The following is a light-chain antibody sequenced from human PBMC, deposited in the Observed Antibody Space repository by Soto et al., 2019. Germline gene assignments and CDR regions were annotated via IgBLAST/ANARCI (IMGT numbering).Light chain of an antibody. J-gene: IGKJ1*01. CDR1: PRISTY. Sequence: DIQMTQSPSSLSASVGDTVTITCRASPRISTYLNWYQQKTGRAPTLVISAASSLQSGVPTRFTGDGSGTDFTLTISSLQPEDVATYFCQQSSSTLGTFGQGTRV. V-gene: IGKV1-39*01. CDR3: QQSSSTLGT. CDR2: AAS.